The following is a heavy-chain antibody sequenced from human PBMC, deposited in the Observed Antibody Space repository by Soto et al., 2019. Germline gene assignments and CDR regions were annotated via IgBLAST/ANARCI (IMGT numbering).Heavy chain of an antibody. J-gene: IGHJ4*02. D-gene: IGHD5-18*01. V-gene: IGHV3-23*01. CDR2: ISGSGGST. Sequence: GGSLRLSCAASGFTFSSYAMSWVRQAPGKGLEWVSAISGSGGSTYYADSVKGRFTISRDNSKNTLYLQMNSLRAEDTAVYYCAKDPASVDTAMVPSYYFDYWGQGTLVTVSS. CDR1: GFTFSSYA. CDR3: AKDPASVDTAMVPSYYFDY.